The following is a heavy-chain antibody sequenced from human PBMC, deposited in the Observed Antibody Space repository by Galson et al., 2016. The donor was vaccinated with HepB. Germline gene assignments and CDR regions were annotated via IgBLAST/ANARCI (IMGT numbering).Heavy chain of an antibody. CDR1: GFTFSKYW. D-gene: IGHD1-1*01. V-gene: IGHV3-74*01. J-gene: IGHJ4*02. Sequence: SLRLSCAASGFTFSKYWMHWVRQAPGEGLVWVSRITPEETTTDHADSVEGRFTVSRDNARSTLFLQMNSLRVEDTAVYYCARGGIEPVDYWGQGTLVAVSS. CDR2: ITPEETTT. CDR3: ARGGIEPVDY.